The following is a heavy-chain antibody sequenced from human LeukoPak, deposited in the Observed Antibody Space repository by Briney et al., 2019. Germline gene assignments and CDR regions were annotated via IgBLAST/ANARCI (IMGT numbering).Heavy chain of an antibody. CDR1: GGSISSSSYY. D-gene: IGHD6-13*01. CDR2: IYYSGST. CDR3: ARDFRSNRISWSVTHFDY. J-gene: IGHJ4*02. Sequence: SETLSLTCTVSGGSISSSSYYWGWLRQPPGKGLEWIGSIYYSGSTYYNPSLKSRATISVDTSKNQFSLKLSSVTAADTAVYYCARDFRSNRISWSVTHFDYWRQGTLVTVSS. V-gene: IGHV4-39*07.